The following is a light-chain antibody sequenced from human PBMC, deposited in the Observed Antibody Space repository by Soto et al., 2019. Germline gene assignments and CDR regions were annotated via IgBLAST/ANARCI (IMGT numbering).Light chain of an antibody. CDR2: GAS. V-gene: IGKV3-20*01. CDR1: QSVDSSF. J-gene: IGKJ2*01. Sequence: EIVLTQSPGSLSLSPGERATLSCRASQSVDSSFFAWYQQKPGQAPRLLIYGASNRATGIPDRFSGSGSGTDFTLTISRLEPEDFAVYYCQQYYSPSYTFGQGTKLEIK. CDR3: QQYYSPSYT.